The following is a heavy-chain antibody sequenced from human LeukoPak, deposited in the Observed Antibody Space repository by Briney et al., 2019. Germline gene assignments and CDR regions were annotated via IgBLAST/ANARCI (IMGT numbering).Heavy chain of an antibody. CDR3: ARGSFYDFWSGREKRPLDY. CDR1: GGSISSGDYY. D-gene: IGHD3-3*01. CDR2: IYYSGST. Sequence: SQTLSLTCTVSGGSISSGDYYWSWIRQPPGKGLEWIGYIYYSGSTYYNPTLKSRVTISVDTSKNQFSLKLSSVTAADTAVYYCARGSFYDFWSGREKRPLDYWGQGTLVTVSS. V-gene: IGHV4-30-4*08. J-gene: IGHJ4*02.